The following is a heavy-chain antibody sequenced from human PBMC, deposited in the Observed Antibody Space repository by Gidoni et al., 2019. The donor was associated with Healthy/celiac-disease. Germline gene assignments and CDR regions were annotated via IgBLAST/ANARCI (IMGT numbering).Heavy chain of an antibody. CDR1: GCSISRGGYY. Sequence: QVQLQESGPGLVKPSQTLSLTCTVSGCSISRGGYYWSWIRQHPGKGLEWIGYIYYSGSTYYNPSLKSRVTISVDTSKNQFSLKLSSVTAADTAVYYCARDDYYGSGYGSGGMDVWGQGTTVTVSS. CDR2: IYYSGST. D-gene: IGHD3-10*01. CDR3: ARDDYYGSGYGSGGMDV. V-gene: IGHV4-31*03. J-gene: IGHJ6*02.